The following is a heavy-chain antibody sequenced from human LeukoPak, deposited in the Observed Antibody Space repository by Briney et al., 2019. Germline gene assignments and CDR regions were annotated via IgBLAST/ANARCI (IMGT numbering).Heavy chain of an antibody. Sequence: SQTLSLTCTVSGGSISSGGYYWSWIRQHPGKGVEWIGYIYYSGSTYYNPSLKSRVTISVDTSKNQFFLKLSSVTAADTAVYYCARDKSGSIDYWGQGTLVTVSS. CDR1: GGSISSGGYY. V-gene: IGHV4-31*03. CDR2: IYYSGST. CDR3: ARDKSGSIDY. D-gene: IGHD3-10*01. J-gene: IGHJ4*02.